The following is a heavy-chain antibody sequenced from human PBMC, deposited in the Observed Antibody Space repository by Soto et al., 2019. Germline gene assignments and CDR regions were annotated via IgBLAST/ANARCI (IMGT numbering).Heavy chain of an antibody. J-gene: IGHJ4*02. V-gene: IGHV6-1*01. CDR2: TYYRSKWYN. CDR3: ARERFTMARGVIITSFDY. Sequence: SQTLSLTCAISGDSVSSNSAAWNWIRQSPSRGLEWLGRTYYRSKWYNDYAVSVKSRITINPDTSKNQFSLQLNSVTPEDTAVYYCARERFTMARGVIITSFDYWGQGTLVTVSS. D-gene: IGHD3-10*01. CDR1: GDSVSSNSAA.